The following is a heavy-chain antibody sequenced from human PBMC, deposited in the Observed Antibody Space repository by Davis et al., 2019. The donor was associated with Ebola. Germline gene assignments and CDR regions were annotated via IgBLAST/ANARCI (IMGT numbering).Heavy chain of an antibody. Sequence: PSETLSLTCTVSGGSISSSSYYWGWIRQPPGKGLEWIGSIYYSGSTYYNPSLKSRVTISVDTSKNQFSLKLSSVTAADTAVYYCARDYGDLYYYYYYMDVWGKGTTVTVSS. CDR2: IYYSGST. J-gene: IGHJ6*03. CDR3: ARDYGDLYYYYYYMDV. CDR1: GGSISSSSYY. D-gene: IGHD4-17*01. V-gene: IGHV4-39*07.